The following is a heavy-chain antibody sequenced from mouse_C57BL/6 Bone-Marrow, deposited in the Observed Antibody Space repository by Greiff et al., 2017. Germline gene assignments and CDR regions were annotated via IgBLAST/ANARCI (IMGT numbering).Heavy chain of an antibody. CDR2: IWGVGST. J-gene: IGHJ3*01. V-gene: IGHV2-6*01. Sequence: QVQLQQSGPGLVALSQSLSITCTVSGFSLTSYGVDWVRQSPGQGLEWLGVIWGVGSTNYNSALKSRLSISKDNSKSQVFLKMNLLQTDDTAMYYCARRGYYGNFWFAYWGQGTLVTVSA. CDR3: ARRGYYGNFWFAY. D-gene: IGHD2-1*01. CDR1: GFSLTSYG.